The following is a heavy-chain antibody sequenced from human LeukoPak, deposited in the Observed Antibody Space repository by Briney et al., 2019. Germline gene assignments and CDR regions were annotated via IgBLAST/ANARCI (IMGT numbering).Heavy chain of an antibody. CDR2: ISYDGTNK. Sequence: GRSLRLSCAVSGFTFSSYTMHWVRQAPGKGLEWVAVISYDGTNKYYADSVKGRFTISRDSSKNTLYLQMNSLRAEDTAVYYCAKDDGVYDFWSGYYTGDDYWGQGTLVTVSS. D-gene: IGHD3-3*01. CDR3: AKDDGVYDFWSGYYTGDDY. CDR1: GFTFSSYT. J-gene: IGHJ4*02. V-gene: IGHV3-30-3*01.